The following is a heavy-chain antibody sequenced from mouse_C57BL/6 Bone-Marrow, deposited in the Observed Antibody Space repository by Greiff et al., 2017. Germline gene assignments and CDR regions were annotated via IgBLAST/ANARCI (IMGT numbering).Heavy chain of an antibody. J-gene: IGHJ3*01. CDR3: ARRDLH. V-gene: IGHV14-3*01. Sequence: VHVKQSVAELVRPGASVKLSCTASGFNINNTSMHWVKQRPEHGLEWIGWFAPANGNTKYTPKFQGKATITADTSSNTVYLQLSSLTSEDTAIYYCARRDLHWGQGTLVTVSA. CDR1: GFNINNTS. CDR2: FAPANGNT.